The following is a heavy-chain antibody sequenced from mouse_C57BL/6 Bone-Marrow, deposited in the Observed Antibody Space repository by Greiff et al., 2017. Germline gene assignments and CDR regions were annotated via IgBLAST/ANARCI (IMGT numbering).Heavy chain of an antibody. CDR1: GFTFSSYG. Sequence: EVKLMESGGDLVKPGGSLKLSCAASGFTFSSYGMSWVRQTPDKRLEWVATISSGGSYTYYPDSVKGRFTISRDNAKNTLYLQMSSLKSEDTAMYYCARLLDYWGQGTTLTVSS. J-gene: IGHJ2*01. CDR3: ARLLDY. CDR2: ISSGGSYT. V-gene: IGHV5-6*01.